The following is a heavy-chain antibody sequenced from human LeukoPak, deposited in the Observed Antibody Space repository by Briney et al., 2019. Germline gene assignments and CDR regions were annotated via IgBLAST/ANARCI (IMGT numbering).Heavy chain of an antibody. CDR2: MNPNSGNT. D-gene: IGHD6-13*01. Sequence: ASVKVSCKASGYTFTSYDINWVRQATGQGLEWMGWMNPNSGNTGYAQKFQGRVTITRDTSASTAYMELSSLRSEDTAAYYCAVAMSSSWYLSYWGQGTLVTVSS. CDR1: GYTFTSYD. V-gene: IGHV1-8*03. CDR3: AVAMSSSWYLSY. J-gene: IGHJ4*02.